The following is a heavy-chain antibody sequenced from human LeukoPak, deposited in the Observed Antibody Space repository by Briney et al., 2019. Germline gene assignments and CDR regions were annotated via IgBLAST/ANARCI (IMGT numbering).Heavy chain of an antibody. CDR1: GGSVNTYY. J-gene: IGHJ4*02. CDR2: IYTSEST. CDR3: ARRLNPGYSPGWSYFDS. D-gene: IGHD6-19*01. Sequence: SETLSLTCAVSGGSVNTYYWSWIRQPPGKGLEGIGYIYTSESTAYNPALKGRATISVDSSKNPVSLNLTCLTAADTALYYCARRLNPGYSPGWSYFDSWRQGPLVTVSS. V-gene: IGHV4-4*09.